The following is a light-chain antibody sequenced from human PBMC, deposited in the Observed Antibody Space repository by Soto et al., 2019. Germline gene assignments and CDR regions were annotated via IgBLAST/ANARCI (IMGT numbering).Light chain of an antibody. V-gene: IGKV3-15*01. CDR2: GAS. J-gene: IGKJ5*01. Sequence: EIVMTQFPATLSVSPGERATLSCRASQSVSRNLAWYQQKPGQAPRLLIYGASTRATGIPARFSGIGSGTEFTLTISSLQSEDFAVYYCQQYNTWRSISFGQGTRLEIK. CDR1: QSVSRN. CDR3: QQYNTWRSIS.